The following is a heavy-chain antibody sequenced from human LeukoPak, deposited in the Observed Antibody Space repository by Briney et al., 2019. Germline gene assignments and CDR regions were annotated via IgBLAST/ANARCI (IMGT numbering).Heavy chain of an antibody. CDR2: MNPNSGNT. CDR1: GYTFTSYD. Sequence: GASVKVSCKASGYTFTSYDINWVRQATAQGLEWIGWMNPNSGNTGYAQKFQGRVTMTRNTSISTAYIELSSLRSEDTAVYYCARGRAYSEYYYYYYMDVWGKGTTVTVSS. J-gene: IGHJ6*03. D-gene: IGHD5-18*01. CDR3: ARGRAYSEYYYYYYMDV. V-gene: IGHV1-8*01.